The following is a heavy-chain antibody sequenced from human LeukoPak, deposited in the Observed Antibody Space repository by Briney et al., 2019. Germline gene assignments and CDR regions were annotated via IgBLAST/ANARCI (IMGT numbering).Heavy chain of an antibody. Sequence: ASVKVSCKASGYTFTSYDINWVRQATGQGLEWMGWINPNSGGTNYAQKFQGRVTMTRDTSISTAYMELSRLRSDDTAVYYCARARLYSSSINWFDPWGQGTLVTVSS. J-gene: IGHJ5*02. D-gene: IGHD6-13*01. CDR3: ARARLYSSSINWFDP. CDR2: INPNSGGT. V-gene: IGHV1-2*02. CDR1: GYTFTSYD.